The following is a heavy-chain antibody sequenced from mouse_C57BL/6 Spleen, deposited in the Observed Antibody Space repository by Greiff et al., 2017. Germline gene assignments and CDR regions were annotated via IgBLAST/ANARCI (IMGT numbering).Heavy chain of an antibody. Sequence: EVHLVESGGGLVKPGGSLKLSCAASGFTFSSYAMSWVRQTPEKRLEWVATISDGGSYTYYPDNVKGRFTISRDNAKNNLYLQMSHLKSEDTAMYYCARDLITGTGYYAMDYWGQGTSVTVSS. D-gene: IGHD4-1*01. CDR3: ARDLITGTGYYAMDY. CDR1: GFTFSSYA. J-gene: IGHJ4*01. CDR2: ISDGGSYT. V-gene: IGHV5-4*01.